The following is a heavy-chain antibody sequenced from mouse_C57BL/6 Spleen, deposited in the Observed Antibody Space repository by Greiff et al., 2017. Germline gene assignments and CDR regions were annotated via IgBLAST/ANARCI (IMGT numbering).Heavy chain of an antibody. CDR3: ARRKTGLYYFDY. D-gene: IGHD4-1*01. Sequence: QVQLQQSDAELVKPGASVKISCKVSGYTFTDHTIHWMKQRPEQGLEWIGYIYPRDGSTKYNEKFKGKATLTADKSSSTAYMQLNSLTSENSAFYFCARRKTGLYYFDYWGQGTTLTVSS. CDR1: GYTFTDHT. V-gene: IGHV1-78*01. CDR2: IYPRDGST. J-gene: IGHJ2*01.